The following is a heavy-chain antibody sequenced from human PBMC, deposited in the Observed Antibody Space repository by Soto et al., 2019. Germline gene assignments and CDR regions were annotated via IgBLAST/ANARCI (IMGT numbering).Heavy chain of an antibody. Sequence: EVQLVESGGGLVGPGGSLRLSCVASGFTFNNAWMNWVRQAPGKGLGWVGRIRSKADGGTIDYAAPVKDRFTISRDDSKNTLHLQMNSLKTEDTAVYYCTREPDYSNYFEYWGQGTLVTVSS. V-gene: IGHV3-15*07. CDR1: GFTFNNAW. CDR2: IRSKADGGTI. D-gene: IGHD4-4*01. CDR3: TREPDYSNYFEY. J-gene: IGHJ4*02.